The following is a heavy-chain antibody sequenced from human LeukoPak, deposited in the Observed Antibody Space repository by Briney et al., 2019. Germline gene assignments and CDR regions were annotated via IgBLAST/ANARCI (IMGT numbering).Heavy chain of an antibody. CDR1: GFTFSSYW. CDR2: ILASGGAT. Sequence: GGSLRLSCAASGFTFSSYWMGWVRQAPGKGLEWVSSILASGGATYYADSVKGRFTISRDNSYNTLYLQMSSLRAEDTAVYYCTKEHDYSNLAEDYWGQGTRVTVSS. D-gene: IGHD4-11*01. CDR3: TKEHDYSNLAEDY. V-gene: IGHV3-23*01. J-gene: IGHJ4*02.